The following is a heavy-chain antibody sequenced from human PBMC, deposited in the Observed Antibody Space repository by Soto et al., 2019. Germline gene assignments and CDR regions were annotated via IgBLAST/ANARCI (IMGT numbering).Heavy chain of an antibody. V-gene: IGHV3-48*03. Sequence: EVQLVESGGGLVQPGGSLRLSCAASGFTFSSYEMNWVRQAPGKGLEWVSYISSSGSTIYYADSVKGRFTISRDNAKNSLYLQMNRLRAEDTAVYYCARDDHPTRGDYWGQGTLVTVSS. J-gene: IGHJ4*02. CDR3: ARDDHPTRGDY. CDR2: ISSSGSTI. CDR1: GFTFSSYE.